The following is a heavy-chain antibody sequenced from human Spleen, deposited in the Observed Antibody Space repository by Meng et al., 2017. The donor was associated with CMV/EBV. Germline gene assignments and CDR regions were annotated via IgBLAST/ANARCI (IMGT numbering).Heavy chain of an antibody. CDR1: GFTFSSYW. J-gene: IGHJ4*02. D-gene: IGHD3-16*01. Sequence: GESLKISCAASGFTFSSYWMSWVCQAPGKGLEWVANIKQDGSEKYYVDSVKGRFTISRDNAKNSLYLQMNSLRAEDTAVYYCARDNWADYWGQGTLVTVSS. CDR3: ARDNWADY. CDR2: IKQDGSEK. V-gene: IGHV3-7*01.